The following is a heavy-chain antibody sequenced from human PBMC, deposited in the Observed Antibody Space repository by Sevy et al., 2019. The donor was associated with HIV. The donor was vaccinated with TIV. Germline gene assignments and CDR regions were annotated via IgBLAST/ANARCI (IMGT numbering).Heavy chain of an antibody. J-gene: IGHJ4*02. V-gene: IGHV1-2*02. Sequence: ASVKVSCKASGYNFIDYYIHWLRQAPGNGLEWLGWINPKTGGTNLSQKFQGRLTMTTDTSTSTAYMELTRLRSADSLTHGDRAIYFCARTLSGYDFNYFDYWGQGTLVTVSS. D-gene: IGHD5-12*01. CDR1: GYNFIDYY. CDR3: RAIYFCARTLSGYDFNYFDY. CDR2: INPKTGGT.